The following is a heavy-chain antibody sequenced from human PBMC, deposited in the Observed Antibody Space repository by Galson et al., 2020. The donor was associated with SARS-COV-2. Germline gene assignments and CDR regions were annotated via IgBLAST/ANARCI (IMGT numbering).Heavy chain of an antibody. CDR2: IKQDGSEQ. V-gene: IGHV3-7*01. CDR3: ARDRVDYVDY. D-gene: IGHD3-10*01. J-gene: IGHJ4*02. CDR1: GFTFSSYW. Sequence: GESLKISCAASGFTFSSYWMSWVRQAPGKGLEWVANIKQDGSEQYYVDSVKGRFTISRDNAKNSLYLQMNSLRAEDTAVYYCARDRVDYVDYWGQGTLVTVSS.